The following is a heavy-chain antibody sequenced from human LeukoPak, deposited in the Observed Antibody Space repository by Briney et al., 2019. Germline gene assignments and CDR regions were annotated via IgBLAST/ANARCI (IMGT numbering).Heavy chain of an antibody. V-gene: IGHV3-21*01. CDR2: ITTSSSYT. CDR3: ARAMYSSSWYARPFDY. CDR1: GFSFSNYN. Sequence: GGSLRLSCEASGFSFSNYNMDWVRQTPGKGLEWISSITTSSSYTFYADSVKGRFTISRDNAKNSLYLQMNSLRAEDTAVYYCARAMYSSSWYARPFDYWGQGTLVTVSS. J-gene: IGHJ4*02. D-gene: IGHD6-13*01.